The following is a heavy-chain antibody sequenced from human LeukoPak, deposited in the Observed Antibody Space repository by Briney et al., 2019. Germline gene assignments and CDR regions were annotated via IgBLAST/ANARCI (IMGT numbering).Heavy chain of an antibody. CDR1: RYTFIGYY. V-gene: IGHV1-2*02. D-gene: IGHD5/OR15-5a*01. CDR2: INPTSGGT. CDR3: ARLVGLSTTASY. J-gene: IGHJ4*02. Sequence: VASVKVSCKASRYTFIGYYLHWVRQAPGQGLEWMGWINPTSGGTNYAQKFQDRVTMTRDTSINTAYMELSRLTSDDTAVYYCARLVGLSTTASYWGQGTLVIVSS.